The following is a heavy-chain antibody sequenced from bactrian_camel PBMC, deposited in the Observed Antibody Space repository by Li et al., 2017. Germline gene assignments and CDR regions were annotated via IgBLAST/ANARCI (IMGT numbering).Heavy chain of an antibody. V-gene: IGHV3S60*01. Sequence: HVQLVESGGGSVQAGGSLTLSCAASAYTYTRYILGWFRQGPEKEREGVACIGVYDAINYADSVKGRFTISQDYDKNTIYLQMNNLNPEDTAMYYCAADFYCDKQIREADSTYWGQGTQVTVS. J-gene: IGHJ4*01. CDR2: IGVYDAI. D-gene: IGHD3*01. CDR3: AADFYCDKQIREADSTY. CDR1: AYTYTRYI.